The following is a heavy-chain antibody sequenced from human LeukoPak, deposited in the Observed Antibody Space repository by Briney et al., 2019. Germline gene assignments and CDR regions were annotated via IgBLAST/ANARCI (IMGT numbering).Heavy chain of an antibody. CDR1: GGTFSSYA. CDR3: ASDILTGNYYYYGMDV. Sequence: ASVKVSCKASGGTFSSYAISWVRQAPGQGLEWMGGIIRIFGTANYAQKFQGRATITTDESTNTAYMALSSLRSEDTAVYYCASDILTGNYYYYGMDVWGKGTTVTVTA. J-gene: IGHJ6*04. CDR2: IIRIFGTA. V-gene: IGHV1-69*05. D-gene: IGHD3-9*01.